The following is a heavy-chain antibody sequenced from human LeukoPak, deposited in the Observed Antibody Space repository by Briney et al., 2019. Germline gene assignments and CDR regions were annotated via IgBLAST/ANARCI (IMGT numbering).Heavy chain of an antibody. Sequence: ATVKVSCKASGYTFTGYYMHWVRQASGQGLEWRGWINPNSGGTNYAQKLQGRVTMTRDTSVSTAYMELNRLRSDDTGVYYCARDTTMITYWFDPWGQGTLVTVSS. D-gene: IGHD5-18*01. CDR2: INPNSGGT. CDR3: ARDTTMITYWFDP. J-gene: IGHJ5*02. CDR1: GYTFTGYY. V-gene: IGHV1-2*02.